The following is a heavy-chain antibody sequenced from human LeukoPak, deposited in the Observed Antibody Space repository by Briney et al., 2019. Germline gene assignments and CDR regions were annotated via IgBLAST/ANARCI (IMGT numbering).Heavy chain of an antibody. Sequence: GRSLRLSCTASGFTFGDCAMSWVRQAPGKGLEWVGFIRSKAYGGTTEYAASVKGRFTISRDDSKSIAYLQMNSLKTEDTAVYYCTRFREVVPAAITGWFDPWGQGTLVTVSS. CDR2: IRSKAYGGTT. J-gene: IGHJ5*02. CDR1: GFTFGDCA. CDR3: TRFREVVPAAITGWFDP. D-gene: IGHD2-2*02. V-gene: IGHV3-49*04.